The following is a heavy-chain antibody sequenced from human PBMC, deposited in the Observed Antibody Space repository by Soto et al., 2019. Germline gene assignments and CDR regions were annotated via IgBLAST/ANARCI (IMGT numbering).Heavy chain of an antibody. CDR3: ARGCLRAVAELCWFDP. V-gene: IGHV3-13*01. CDR2: IGTAGDT. CDR1: GFTFSSYD. D-gene: IGHD6-19*01. Sequence: GGSLRLSCAASGFTFSSYDMHWVRQATGKGLEWVSAIGTAGDTYYPGSVKGRFTISRENAKNSLYLQMNSLRAEDTAVYYCARGCLRAVAELCWFDPWGQGTLVTVSS. J-gene: IGHJ5*02.